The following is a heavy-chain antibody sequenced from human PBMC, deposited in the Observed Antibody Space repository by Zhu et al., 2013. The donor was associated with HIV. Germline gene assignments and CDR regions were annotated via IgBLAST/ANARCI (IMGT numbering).Heavy chain of an antibody. Sequence: QVQLVQSGTEVKKPGSSVKLSCRASGGTFSHYAIHWVRQAPGHGLEWVGGIIFVFNVANSAETFQGRVSLTADVSKSTAFLTLSSLTLADTAVYYCARGVVVPAVRGNMDVWGQGTTVTVSS. V-gene: IGHV1-69*01. J-gene: IGHJ6*02. CDR1: GGTFSHYA. CDR3: ARGVVVPAVRGNMDV. D-gene: IGHD2-2*01. CDR2: IIFVFNVA.